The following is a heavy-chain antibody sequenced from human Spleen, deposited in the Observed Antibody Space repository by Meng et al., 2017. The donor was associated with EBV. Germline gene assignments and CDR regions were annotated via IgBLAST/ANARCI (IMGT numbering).Heavy chain of an antibody. J-gene: IGHJ4*02. Sequence: QVQLQQWGAGLLKPSETLSLTCAVHGGSFSGYYWSWIRQPPGKGLEWIGEINHSGSTNYNPSLKSRVTISVDTSKDQFSLRLSSVTAADTAIYYCARGPRWTGYYRDWGQGTLVTVYS. CDR2: INHSGST. D-gene: IGHD3/OR15-3a*01. CDR3: ARGPRWTGYYRD. V-gene: IGHV4-34*01. CDR1: GGSFSGYY.